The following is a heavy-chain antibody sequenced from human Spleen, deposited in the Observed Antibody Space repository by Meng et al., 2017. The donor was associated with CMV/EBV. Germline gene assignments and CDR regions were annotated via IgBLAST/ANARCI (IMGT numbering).Heavy chain of an antibody. V-gene: IGHV4-38-2*02. Sequence: SETLSLTCTVSGYSISSGYYWGWVRQPPGKGLEWIGSIYHSGGTYYNPSLKSRVTISVDTSKNQFSLKLSSVTAADTAVYYCARARFDYWGQGTLVTVSS. CDR1: GYSISSGYY. CDR2: IYHSGGT. CDR3: ARARFDY. J-gene: IGHJ4*02.